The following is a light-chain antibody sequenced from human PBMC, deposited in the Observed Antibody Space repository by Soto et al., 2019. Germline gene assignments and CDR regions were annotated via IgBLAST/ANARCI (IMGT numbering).Light chain of an antibody. J-gene: IGKJ1*01. CDR1: QSVNSNY. CDR3: QQYGDRPRT. CDR2: GAS. Sequence: EIVLPQSPGTLSLSPGERATLSCRASQSVNSNYLAWYQQKPGQAPRLLMYGASTRATGIPDRFSGSGSGTEFTLTISSLESEDFAVYFCQQYGDRPRTFGQGTKVDIK. V-gene: IGKV3-20*01.